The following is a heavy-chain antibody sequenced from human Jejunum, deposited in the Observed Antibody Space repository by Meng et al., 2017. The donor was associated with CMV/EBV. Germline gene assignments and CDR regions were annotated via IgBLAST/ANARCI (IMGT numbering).Heavy chain of an antibody. CDR3: ATHRRYPSIAVSGLQY. D-gene: IGHD6-19*01. V-gene: IGHV4-39*01. CDR1: ASIIITTNY. Sequence: ASIIITTNYWGWTRQPPGKALEWIASVYFTGVTSYNPSLKSRVTISVDTSKNQFSLKLMSVTAADTAVYYCATHRRYPSIAVSGLQYWGQGTLVTVSS. CDR2: VYFTGVT. J-gene: IGHJ4*02.